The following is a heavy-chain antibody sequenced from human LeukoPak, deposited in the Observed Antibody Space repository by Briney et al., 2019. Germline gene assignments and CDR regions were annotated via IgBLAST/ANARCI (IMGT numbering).Heavy chain of an antibody. CDR3: ARDGCCGGDCFDY. J-gene: IGHJ4*02. D-gene: IGHD2-21*01. V-gene: IGHV3-21*01. CDR1: GFTFSSYS. CDR2: ISSSSSYI. Sequence: GGSLRLSCAASGFTFSSYSMNWVRQAPGKGLEWVSSISSSSSYIYYADSVKGRFTISRDNAKNSLYLRMNSLRAEDTAVYYCARDGCCGGDCFDYWGQGTLVTVSS.